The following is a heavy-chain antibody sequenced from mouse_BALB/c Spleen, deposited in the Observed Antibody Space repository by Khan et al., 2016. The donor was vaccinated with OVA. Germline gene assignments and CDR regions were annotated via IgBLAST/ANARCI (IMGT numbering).Heavy chain of an antibody. J-gene: IGHJ1*01. CDR1: GYTFTNYG. CDR3: ARISSDWYSDV. CDR2: INTYTGEP. Sequence: QIQLVQSGPELKKPGETVKISCKASGYTFTNYGINWVKQAPGKGLKWMGWINTYTGEPTYADDFKGRFDFSLETSASTAYLQINNLTNEDMTTYFWARISSDWYSDVWGAGTTVTVSS. V-gene: IGHV9-1*02.